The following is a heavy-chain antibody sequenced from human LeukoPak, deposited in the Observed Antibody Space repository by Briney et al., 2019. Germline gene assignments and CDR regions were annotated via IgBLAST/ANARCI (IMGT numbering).Heavy chain of an antibody. D-gene: IGHD1-26*01. CDR1: GFTFSSHW. Sequence: GGSLRLSCAASGFTFSSHWISWVRQAPGKGLEWVAHINQDGSQKSYVDSVEGRFAISRDNAKNSLYLEMNSLRAEDTAVYYCARVEGLGATTGLPYYFDYWGQGTLVTVSS. J-gene: IGHJ4*02. V-gene: IGHV3-7*03. CDR3: ARVEGLGATTGLPYYFDY. CDR2: INQDGSQK.